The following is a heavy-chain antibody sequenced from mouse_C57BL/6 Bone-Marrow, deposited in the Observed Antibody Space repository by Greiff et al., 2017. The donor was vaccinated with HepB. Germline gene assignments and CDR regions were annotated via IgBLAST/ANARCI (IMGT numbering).Heavy chain of an antibody. CDR1: GFTLSDYY. Sequence: LVESAGFFFPPGSSLQLSCTASGFTLSDYYTAWVRQVPEKGLEWVANINYDGSSTYYLDSLKSRFIISRDNAKNILYLQMSSLKSEDTATYYCAREVYYDYSYWYFDVWGTGTTVTVSS. V-gene: IGHV5-16*01. J-gene: IGHJ1*03. D-gene: IGHD2-4*01. CDR3: AREVYYDYSYWYFDV. CDR2: INYDGSST.